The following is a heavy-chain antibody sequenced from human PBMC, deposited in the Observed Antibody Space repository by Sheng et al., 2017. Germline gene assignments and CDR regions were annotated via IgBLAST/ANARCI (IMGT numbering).Heavy chain of an antibody. CDR1: GFTFADYG. Sequence: EVQLVESGGSVVRPGGSLRLSCEASGFTFADYGMSWVRQAPGKGLEWVSGINWNGDNTGYVDSVKGRFTISRDNAKNSLFLQMNGLRVEDTALYYCVRGRSNWYFDRWGRGALVTVSS. V-gene: IGHV3-20*04. CDR3: VRGRSNWYFDR. J-gene: IGHJ2*01. CDR2: INWNGDNT.